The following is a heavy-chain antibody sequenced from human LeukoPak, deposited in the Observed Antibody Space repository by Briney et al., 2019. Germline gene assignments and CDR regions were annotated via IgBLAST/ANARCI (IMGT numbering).Heavy chain of an antibody. CDR2: IHYSGST. D-gene: IGHD6-19*01. Sequence: SETLSLTRTVSGGSISSYYWSWIRQPPGKGLEWIGYIHYSGSTNYNPSLKSRVTISVDTSKNQFSLKLSSVTAADTAVYYCARAAVAGTSWFDPWGQGTLVTVSS. J-gene: IGHJ5*02. CDR3: ARAAVAGTSWFDP. V-gene: IGHV4-59*01. CDR1: GGSISSYY.